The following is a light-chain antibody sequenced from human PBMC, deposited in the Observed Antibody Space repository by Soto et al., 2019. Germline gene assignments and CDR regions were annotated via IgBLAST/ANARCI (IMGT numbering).Light chain of an antibody. CDR1: QSISSY. CDR2: DAS. J-gene: IGKJ4*01. Sequence: DIQMTQSPSSLSASVGDRVTITCRASQSISSYLGWYQQKPGKAPNLLIYDASTLHSGVPSRFSGGGSGTDFTLTISSLQPEDFATYYCQQVNVYPSTFGGGTEVEIK. V-gene: IGKV1-9*01. CDR3: QQVNVYPST.